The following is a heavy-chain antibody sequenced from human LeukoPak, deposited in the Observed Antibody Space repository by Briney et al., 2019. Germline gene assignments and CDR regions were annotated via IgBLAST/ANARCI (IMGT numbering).Heavy chain of an antibody. Sequence: PSETLSLTCTVAGRSISSSSYYWGWIRQPPGKGLEWIGSIYYSGSTYYNPSLKSRVTISVDTSKNQFSLKLSSVTAADTAVYYCARGDYYDSSGYYLLDYWGQGTLVTVSS. V-gene: IGHV4-39*01. CDR3: ARGDYYDSSGYYLLDY. J-gene: IGHJ4*02. CDR1: GRSISSSSYY. CDR2: IYYSGST. D-gene: IGHD3-22*01.